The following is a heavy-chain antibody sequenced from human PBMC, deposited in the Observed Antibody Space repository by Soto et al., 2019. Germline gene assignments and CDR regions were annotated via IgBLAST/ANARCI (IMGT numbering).Heavy chain of an antibody. D-gene: IGHD2-2*01. V-gene: IGHV1-69*08. CDR2: IIAILGIA. CDR3: ARDMRYCSSTRCYYMAV. J-gene: IGHJ6*03. CDR1: GGTFSSYT. Sequence: QVQLVQSAAEVKKPGSSVKVSCKASGGTFSSYTISWVRQAPGQGLEWMGRIIAILGIANYAQKFQGRVTISADKSTTTVYMELSGLRSEDTAVYYCARDMRYCSSTRCYYMAVWGRETTVIVSS.